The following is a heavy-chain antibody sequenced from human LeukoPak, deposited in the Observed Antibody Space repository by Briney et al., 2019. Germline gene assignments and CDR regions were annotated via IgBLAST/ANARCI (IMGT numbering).Heavy chain of an antibody. D-gene: IGHD3-10*01. V-gene: IGHV4-38-2*01. CDR1: GGSFSDYY. J-gene: IGHJ6*03. CDR2: IYHSGST. CDR3: ARVMVRGWWYYYMDV. Sequence: SETLSLTCAVYGGSFSDYYWGWIRQPPGKGLEWIGSIYHSGSTYYNPSLKSRVTISVDTSKNQFSLKLSSVTAADTAVYYCARVMVRGWWYYYMDVWGKGTTVTVSS.